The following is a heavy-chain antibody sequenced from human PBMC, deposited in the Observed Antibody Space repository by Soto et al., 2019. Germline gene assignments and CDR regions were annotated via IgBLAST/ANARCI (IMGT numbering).Heavy chain of an antibody. J-gene: IGHJ3*02. CDR2: INPSGGST. Sequence: ASVKVSCKASGYTFTSYYMHWVRQAPGQGLEWMGIINPSGGSTSYAQKFQGRVTMTRDTSTSTVYMELSSLRSEDTAVYYCARIPYYDFWSGYPSDAFDIWGQGTMVTVSS. CDR3: ARIPYYDFWSGYPSDAFDI. D-gene: IGHD3-3*01. V-gene: IGHV1-46*01. CDR1: GYTFTSYY.